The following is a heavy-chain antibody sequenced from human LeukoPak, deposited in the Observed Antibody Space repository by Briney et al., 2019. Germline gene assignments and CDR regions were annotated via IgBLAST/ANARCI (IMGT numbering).Heavy chain of an antibody. V-gene: IGHV3-30*04. Sequence: GGSLRLSCAASGFTLSSYATHWVRQAPGKGPEWVAVISYDGSNKYYADSVKGRFTISRDNSKSTAFLQMNSLRVEDTAVYYCARDRLMTTVTTGWFDPWGQGTLVTVSS. CDR1: GFTLSSYA. CDR2: ISYDGSNK. CDR3: ARDRLMTTVTTGWFDP. D-gene: IGHD4-17*01. J-gene: IGHJ5*02.